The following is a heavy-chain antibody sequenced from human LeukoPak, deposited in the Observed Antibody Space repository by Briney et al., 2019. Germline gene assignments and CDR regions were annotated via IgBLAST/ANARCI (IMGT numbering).Heavy chain of an antibody. CDR3: ARELATVTTLVFDY. D-gene: IGHD4-17*01. Sequence: ASVKVSCKAPGYTFTGHYMHWVRQAPGQGLEWMGWINPNSGGTNYAQKFQGRVTMTRDTSISTAYMELSRLRSDDTAVYYCARELATVTTLVFDYCGQGTLVTVSS. CDR1: GYTFTGHY. V-gene: IGHV1-2*02. J-gene: IGHJ4*02. CDR2: INPNSGGT.